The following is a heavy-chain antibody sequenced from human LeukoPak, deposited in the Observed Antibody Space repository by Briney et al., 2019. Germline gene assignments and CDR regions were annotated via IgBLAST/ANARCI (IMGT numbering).Heavy chain of an antibody. V-gene: IGHV3-21*04. CDR3: ARENGGTVTTRDCGMDV. D-gene: IGHD4-17*01. CDR1: GFTFSSYS. CDR2: ISSSSSYI. Sequence: PGGSLRLSCAASGFTFSSYSMNWVRQAPGKGLEWVSSISSSSSYIYYADSVKGRFTISRDNSKNTLYLQMNSLRAEDTAVYYCARENGGTVTTRDCGMDVWGQGTTVTVSS. J-gene: IGHJ6*02.